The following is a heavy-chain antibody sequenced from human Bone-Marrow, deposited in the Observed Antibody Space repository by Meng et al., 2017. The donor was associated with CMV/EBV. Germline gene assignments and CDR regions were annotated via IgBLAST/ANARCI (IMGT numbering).Heavy chain of an antibody. D-gene: IGHD4-23*01. CDR2: IYSGGST. J-gene: IGHJ6*02. CDR3: ARDLRTTVVTPITYYYYYGMDA. V-gene: IGHV3-66*02. CDR1: GFTVSSNY. Sequence: GESLKISCAASGFTVSSNYMSWVRQAPGKGLEWVSVIYSGGSTYYADSVKGRFTISRDNSKNTLYLQMNSLRAEDTAVYYCARDLRTTVVTPITYYYYYGMDAWGQGTTVTVSS.